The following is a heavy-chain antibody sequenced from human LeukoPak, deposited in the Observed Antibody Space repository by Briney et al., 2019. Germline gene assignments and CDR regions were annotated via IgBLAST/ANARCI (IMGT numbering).Heavy chain of an antibody. CDR2: ISSSGSTI. Sequence: GGSLRLSCAASGFTFSSYEMNWVRQAPGKGLEWVSYISSSGSTIYYADSVKGRFTISRDNSKNTLYLQMNSLRAEDTAVYYCAKSAKRYSYGYGDYYYYYMDVWGKGTTVTISS. D-gene: IGHD5-18*01. J-gene: IGHJ6*03. V-gene: IGHV3-48*03. CDR3: AKSAKRYSYGYGDYYYYYMDV. CDR1: GFTFSSYE.